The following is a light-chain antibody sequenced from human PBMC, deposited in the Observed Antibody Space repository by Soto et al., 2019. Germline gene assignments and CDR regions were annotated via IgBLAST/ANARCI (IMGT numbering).Light chain of an antibody. CDR1: QSVSRN. CDR3: QHYNYWPYT. Sequence: EIVMTQSPATLSVSPGERATLFCRASQSVSRNLAWHQQKPGQAPRLLIYGVSTRATGVPARFSGSGSGTEFTLTISSLQSEDFAVYYCQHYNYWPYTFGQGTKVDIK. CDR2: GVS. V-gene: IGKV3-15*01. J-gene: IGKJ2*01.